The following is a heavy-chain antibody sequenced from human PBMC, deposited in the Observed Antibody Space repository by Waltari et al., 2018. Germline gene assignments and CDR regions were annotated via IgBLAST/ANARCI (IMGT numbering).Heavy chain of an antibody. V-gene: IGHV5-51*01. CDR1: GYSFTSYW. J-gene: IGHJ3*02. CDR2: IYPGDSDT. CDR3: ARHSRGTTVTTWVPGAFDI. D-gene: IGHD4-17*01. Sequence: EVQLVQSGAEVKKPGESLKISCKGSGYSFTSYWIGWVRQMPGKGREWMGIIYPGDSDTRYSPSFQGQVTISADKSISTAYLQWSSLKASDTAMYYCARHSRGTTVTTWVPGAFDIWGQGTMVTVSS.